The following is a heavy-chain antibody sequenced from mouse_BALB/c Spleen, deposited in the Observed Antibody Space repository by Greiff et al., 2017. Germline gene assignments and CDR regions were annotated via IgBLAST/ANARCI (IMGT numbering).Heavy chain of an antibody. Sequence: QVQLKQSGAELARPGASVKLSCKASGYTFTSYWMQWVKQRPGQGLEWIGAIYPGDGDTRYTQKFKGKATLTADKSSSTAYMQLSSLASEDSAVYYCARRGDPPFAYWGQGTLVTVSA. CDR3: ARRGDPPFAY. V-gene: IGHV1-87*01. CDR2: IYPGDGDT. J-gene: IGHJ3*01. CDR1: GYTFTSYW.